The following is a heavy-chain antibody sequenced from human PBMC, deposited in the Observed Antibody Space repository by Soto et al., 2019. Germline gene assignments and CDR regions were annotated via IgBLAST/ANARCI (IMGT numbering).Heavy chain of an antibody. CDR1: GFTFSSHG. CDR2: IWYDGSNK. CDR3: ARDGGPYGSGSYLGY. Sequence: QVQLVESGGGVVQPGRSLRLSCAASGFTFSSHGMHWVRQAPGKGLEWVAVIWYDGSNKYYADSVKGRFTISRDNSKNTLYLQMNSLRAEDTAVYYCARDGGPYGSGSYLGYWGQGTLVTVSS. V-gene: IGHV3-33*01. J-gene: IGHJ4*02. D-gene: IGHD3-10*01.